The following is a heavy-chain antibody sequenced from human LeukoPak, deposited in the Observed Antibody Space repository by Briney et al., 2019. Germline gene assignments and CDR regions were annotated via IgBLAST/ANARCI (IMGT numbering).Heavy chain of an antibody. CDR1: GGSFSGYY. CDR2: INHSGST. Sequence: SETLSLTCAVYGGSFSGYYWSWVRQPPGKGLEWIGEINHSGSTNYNPSLKSRVTISVDTSKNQFSLKLSSVTAADTAVYYCAGDSGYPGYWGQGTLVTVSP. CDR3: AGDSGYPGY. V-gene: IGHV4-34*01. J-gene: IGHJ4*02. D-gene: IGHD5-12*01.